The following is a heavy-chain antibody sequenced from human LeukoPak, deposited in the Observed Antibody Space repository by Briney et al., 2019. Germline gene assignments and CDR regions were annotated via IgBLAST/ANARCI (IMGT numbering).Heavy chain of an antibody. CDR2: IYSGGTT. CDR3: ARFLSYYYGLDV. Sequence: GGSLGLSCAASGFTVSSNYMSWVRQAPGKGLEWVSVIYSGGTTNYADSVKGRFTISRDNSKNTLYLQVNSLRAEDTAIYFCARFLSYYYGLDVWGQGTTVTVSS. CDR1: GFTVSSNY. V-gene: IGHV3-66*01. J-gene: IGHJ6*02.